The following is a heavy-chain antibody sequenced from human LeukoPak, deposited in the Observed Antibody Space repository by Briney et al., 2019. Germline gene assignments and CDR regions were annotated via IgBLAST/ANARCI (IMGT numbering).Heavy chain of an antibody. J-gene: IGHJ5*02. CDR3: ARGASGSFGP. D-gene: IGHD1-26*01. Sequence: PSETLSLTCTVSGGSISSSSYYWGWIRQPPGKGLEWIGSIYYSGSTHYNPSLKSRVAISVDTSKNQFSLKLSSVTAADTAVYYCARGASGSFGPWGQGTLVTVSS. CDR2: IYYSGST. CDR1: GGSISSSSYY. V-gene: IGHV4-39*07.